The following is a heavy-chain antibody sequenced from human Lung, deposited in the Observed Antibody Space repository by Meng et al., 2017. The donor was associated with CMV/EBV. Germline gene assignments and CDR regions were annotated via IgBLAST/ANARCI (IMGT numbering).Heavy chain of an antibody. D-gene: IGHD3-10*01. J-gene: IGHJ5*02. CDR1: GGPISRYS. CDR2: IYCSWST. Sequence: GTRVVHPTTPLALACTVSGGPISRYSVSWFRRPPGKGLEWIWYIYCSWSTHYNPSLKSRFTISVDTPKNQFSLKLSSVTAADTAVYYCAREEGIGGFDPWGQGTLVTVSS. V-gene: IGHV4-59*01. CDR3: AREEGIGGFDP.